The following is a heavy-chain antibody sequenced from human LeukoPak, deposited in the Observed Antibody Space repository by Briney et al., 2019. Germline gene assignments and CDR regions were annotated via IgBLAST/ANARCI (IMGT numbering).Heavy chain of an antibody. CDR3: ARVSRRSSGWYGGGWFDP. Sequence: PSETLSLTCTVSGGSISSYYWSWIRQPPGKGLEWIGYIYYSGSTNYNPSLKSRVTISVDTSKNQFFLKLSSVTAADTAVYYCARVSRRSSGWYGGGWFDPWGQGTLVTVSS. D-gene: IGHD6-19*01. V-gene: IGHV4-59*01. CDR1: GGSISSYY. J-gene: IGHJ5*02. CDR2: IYYSGST.